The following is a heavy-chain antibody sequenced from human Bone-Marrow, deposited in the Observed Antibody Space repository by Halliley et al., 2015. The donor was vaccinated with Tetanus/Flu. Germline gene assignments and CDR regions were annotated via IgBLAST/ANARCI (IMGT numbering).Heavy chain of an antibody. Sequence: GWMGVIYPGDSDTRYRPSFQGQVTISADKSISTAYLQWSSLKASDTAMYFCARDTRGYYYHFDYWGQGTLVTVSS. CDR3: ARDTRGYYYHFDY. J-gene: IGHJ4*02. CDR2: IYPGDSDT. V-gene: IGHV5-51*01. D-gene: IGHD3-22*01.